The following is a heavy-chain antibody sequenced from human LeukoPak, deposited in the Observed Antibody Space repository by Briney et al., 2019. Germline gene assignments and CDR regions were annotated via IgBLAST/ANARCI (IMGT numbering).Heavy chain of an antibody. Sequence: LETLSLTCTVSGGSISSYYWSWIRQPPGKGLEWIGYIYYSGSTNYNPSLKSRVTMSVDTSKNQFSLKVSSVTAADTAVYYCARVFDSGSQAYFYYMDVWGKGTTVTIFS. J-gene: IGHJ6*03. CDR2: IYYSGST. CDR3: ARVFDSGSQAYFYYMDV. CDR1: GGSISSYY. D-gene: IGHD3-10*01. V-gene: IGHV4-59*01.